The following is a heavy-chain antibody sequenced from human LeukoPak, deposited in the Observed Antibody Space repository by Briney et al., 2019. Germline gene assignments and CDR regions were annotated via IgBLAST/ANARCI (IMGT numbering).Heavy chain of an antibody. D-gene: IGHD6-13*01. CDR1: GFTFSSYA. J-gene: IGHJ6*03. V-gene: IGHV3-30*04. CDR2: ISYDGSNK. CDR3: ARVAAAGTYYYYYMDV. Sequence: PGRSLRLSCAASGFTFSSYAMHWVRQAPGKGLEWVAVISYDGSNKNYADSVKGRFTISRDNSKNTLYLQMNSPRTEDTAVYFCARVAAAGTYYYYYMDVWGKGTTVTVSS.